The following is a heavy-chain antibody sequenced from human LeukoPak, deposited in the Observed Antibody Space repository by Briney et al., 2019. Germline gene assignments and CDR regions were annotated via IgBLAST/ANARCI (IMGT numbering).Heavy chain of an antibody. V-gene: IGHV3-53*01. CDR1: GFSFSDYG. CDR3: ARDLRWDYYDSSGYYSKNHDAFDI. Sequence: GGSLRLSCAASGFSFSDYGMNWVRRAPGKGLEWVSVIYSGGSTYYADSVKGRFTISRDNSKNTLYLQMNSLRAEDTAVYYCARDLRWDYYDSSGYYSKNHDAFDIWGQGTMVTVSS. J-gene: IGHJ3*02. CDR2: IYSGGST. D-gene: IGHD3-22*01.